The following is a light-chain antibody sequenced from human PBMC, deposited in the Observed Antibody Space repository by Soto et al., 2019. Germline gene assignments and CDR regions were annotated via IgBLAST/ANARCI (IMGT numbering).Light chain of an antibody. J-gene: IGKJ1*01. V-gene: IGKV1-5*03. CDR3: QQYNTYSWT. CDR1: QSISTW. Sequence: DVQMTQSPSTLSASVGDRVTITCRASQSISTWLAWYQQKPGKAPKLLIYKASGLESGVPSRFSGSGSGTEFTLTISSLQPDDFATYYCQQYNTYSWTFGLGTKVEIK. CDR2: KAS.